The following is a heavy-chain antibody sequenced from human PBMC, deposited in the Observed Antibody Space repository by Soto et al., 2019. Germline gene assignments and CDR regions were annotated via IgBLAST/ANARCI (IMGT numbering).Heavy chain of an antibody. CDR2: IIPIFGTA. J-gene: IGHJ6*02. CDR3: AKDMAPNLYCSGGSCYPTLVLDYGLDV. CDR1: GGTFSMYA. D-gene: IGHD2-15*01. Sequence: SVKVSCKASGGTFSMYAISCVLLSPLQWLDWMGGIIPIFGTANYAQKFQGRVTITADESTSTAYMELSSLRSEDSALYYCAKDMAPNLYCSGGSCYPTLVLDYGLDVWGQGTTVTVSS. V-gene: IGHV1-69*13.